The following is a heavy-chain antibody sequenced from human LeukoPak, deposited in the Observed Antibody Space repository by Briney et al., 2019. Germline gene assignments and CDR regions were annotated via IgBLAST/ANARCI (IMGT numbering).Heavy chain of an antibody. CDR1: GFTFSSYA. CDR2: ISGGGGAT. CDR3: AKDSSSSPYYFDY. J-gene: IGHJ4*02. Sequence: PPGGSLRLSCAASGFTFSSYAMSWVRQAPGKGLEWVSAISGGGGATYYAFSVKGRITISRDNSKSTLYLQMSSLRAEDTAVYYWAKDSSSSPYYFDYWGQGTLVTVPS. V-gene: IGHV3-23*01. D-gene: IGHD6-6*01.